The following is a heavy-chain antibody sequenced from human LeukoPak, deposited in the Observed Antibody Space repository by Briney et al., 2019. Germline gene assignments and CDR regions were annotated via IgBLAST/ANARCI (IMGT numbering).Heavy chain of an antibody. D-gene: IGHD3-10*01. V-gene: IGHV4-38-2*02. CDR3: ARDVVRGVIDY. Sequence: PSETLSLTCAVSGYSISSGYYWGWIRQPPGKGLEWIRSIYHSGSTYYNPSLKSRVTISVDTSKNQFSLKLSSVTAADTAVYYCARDVVRGVIDYWGQGTLVTVSS. J-gene: IGHJ4*02. CDR2: IYHSGST. CDR1: GYSISSGYY.